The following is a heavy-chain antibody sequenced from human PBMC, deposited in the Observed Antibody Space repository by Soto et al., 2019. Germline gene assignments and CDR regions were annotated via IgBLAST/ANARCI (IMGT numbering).Heavy chain of an antibody. J-gene: IGHJ5*02. CDR1: GFTFSSYA. CDR2: ISGSGGST. Sequence: GGSLRLSCAASGFTFSSYAMSWVRQAPGKGLEWVLAISGSGGSTYYADSVKGRFTISRDNSKNTLYLQMNSLRAEDTAVYYCAKDGHYDFWSGYSDWFDPWGQGTLVTVSS. CDR3: AKDGHYDFWSGYSDWFDP. V-gene: IGHV3-23*01. D-gene: IGHD3-3*01.